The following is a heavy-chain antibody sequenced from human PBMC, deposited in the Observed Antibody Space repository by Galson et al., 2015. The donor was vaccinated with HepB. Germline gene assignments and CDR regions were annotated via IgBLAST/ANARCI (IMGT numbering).Heavy chain of an antibody. D-gene: IGHD6-13*01. J-gene: IGHJ4*02. CDR2: IYSGGST. CDR1: GFTVYNNC. CDR3: ARDPPGVAAAGSGY. V-gene: IGHV3-66*02. Sequence: SLRLSCAVSGFTVYNNCMSWVRQAPGKGLEWVSLIYSGGSTHYADSVKGRFTISRDKSKNTLYLEMNSLKPEDTAVYYCARDPPGVAAAGSGYWGQGTLVTVSS.